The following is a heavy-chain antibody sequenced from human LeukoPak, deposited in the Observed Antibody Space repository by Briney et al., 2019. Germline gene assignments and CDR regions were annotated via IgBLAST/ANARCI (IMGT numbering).Heavy chain of an antibody. J-gene: IGHJ4*02. D-gene: IGHD3-22*01. CDR2: ISTYNGNT. V-gene: IGHV1-18*01. Sequence: ASVKVSCKASGYTFSDFGISRVRQAPGQGLEWMGWISTYNGNTNYAQKLQGRVAINTDTSTSTAYMELRSLRSDDTAVYYCARDCDRSGYYCYWGQGTLVTVSS. CDR3: ARDCDRSGYYCY. CDR1: GYTFSDFG.